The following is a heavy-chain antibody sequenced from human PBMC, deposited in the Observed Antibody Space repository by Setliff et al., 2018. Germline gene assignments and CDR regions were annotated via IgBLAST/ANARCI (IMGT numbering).Heavy chain of an antibody. J-gene: IGHJ4*02. V-gene: IGHV4-61*02. CDR3: ATEPSRRPYSGNY. D-gene: IGHD5-12*01. CDR1: GGSTSSGSYY. CDR2: IHASGST. Sequence: SETLSLTCTVSGGSTSSGSYYWSWIRQPAGKGLEWIGRIHASGSTNYNPSLKSRVTISIDMSKNQLSLKLTSVTAADTAVYYCATEPSRRPYSGNYWGQGTLVTVSS.